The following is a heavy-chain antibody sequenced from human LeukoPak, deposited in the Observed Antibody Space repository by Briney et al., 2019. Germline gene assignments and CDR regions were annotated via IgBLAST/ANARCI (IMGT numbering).Heavy chain of an antibody. CDR3: AGSRLRFLQWDY. J-gene: IGHJ4*02. CDR1: ADVFTNSC. CDR2: VDPSVAAP. Sequence: ASVKISCTASADVFTNSCFHWVRQTPRHGLQYLGIVDPSVAAPTYAQRFQGRVTMTRDTSTRTIYMELRSLQPEGTAVYYCAGSRLRFLQWDYWGQGTVVTVSS. D-gene: IGHD3-3*01. V-gene: IGHV1-46*01.